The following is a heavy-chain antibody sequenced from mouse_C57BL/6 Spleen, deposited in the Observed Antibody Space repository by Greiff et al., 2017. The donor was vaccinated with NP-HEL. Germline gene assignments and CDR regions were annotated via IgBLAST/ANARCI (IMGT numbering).Heavy chain of an antibody. J-gene: IGHJ3*01. Sequence: VQLQQSGPELVKPGASVKIPCKASGYTFTDYNMDWVKQSHGKSLEWIGDINPNNGGTIYNQKFKGKATLTVDKSSSTAYMELRSLTSEDTAVYYCARVSFYGSSLSFAYWGQGTLVTVSA. CDR3: ARVSFYGSSLSFAY. V-gene: IGHV1-18*01. D-gene: IGHD1-1*01. CDR2: INPNNGGT. CDR1: GYTFTDYN.